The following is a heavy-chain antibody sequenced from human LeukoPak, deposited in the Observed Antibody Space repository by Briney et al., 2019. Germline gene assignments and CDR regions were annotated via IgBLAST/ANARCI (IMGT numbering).Heavy chain of an antibody. Sequence: SGPTLVKPTQTLTLTCSFSGFSLSTSVVGVGWFRQPPGQALEWLALIYGSGEKHYTPSLKTRLSITKDTSRNQVVLIMTNVGPVDTATYYCVHYLVTGVRGFDDWGQGTLVTVSS. CDR1: GFSLSTSVVG. CDR3: VHYLVTGVRGFDD. J-gene: IGHJ4*02. V-gene: IGHV2-5*01. D-gene: IGHD3-10*01. CDR2: IYGSGEK.